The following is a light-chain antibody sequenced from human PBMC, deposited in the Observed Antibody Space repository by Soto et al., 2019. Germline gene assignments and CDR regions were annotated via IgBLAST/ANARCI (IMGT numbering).Light chain of an antibody. Sequence: EIVLTQSPRTLSLSPGERATLSCRASQSVSSNYLAWYQQKPGQAPRLLIYGASNRATGIPDRFSGSGSGTGFTLTISRLEPEDFAVYFCQQYGSSPPFTFGQGTKVEIK. CDR2: GAS. V-gene: IGKV3-20*01. J-gene: IGKJ2*01. CDR3: QQYGSSPPFT. CDR1: QSVSSNY.